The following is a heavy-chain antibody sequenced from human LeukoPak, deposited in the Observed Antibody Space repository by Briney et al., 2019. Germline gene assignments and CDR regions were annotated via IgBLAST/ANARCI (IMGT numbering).Heavy chain of an antibody. CDR3: ARDNPYSSSWYQRVAFDV. J-gene: IGHJ3*01. D-gene: IGHD6-13*01. V-gene: IGHV3-30*02. CDR2: IRYDGSNK. Sequence: GGSLRLSCAASGFTFLSYGMHWVRQAPGKGLEWVAFIRYDGSNKYYADSVKGRFTISRDNSKNTLYLQMNSLRAEDTAVYYCARDNPYSSSWYQRVAFDVWGQGTMVTVSS. CDR1: GFTFLSYG.